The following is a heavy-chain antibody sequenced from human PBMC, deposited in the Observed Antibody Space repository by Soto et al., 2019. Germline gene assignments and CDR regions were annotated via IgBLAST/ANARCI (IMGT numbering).Heavy chain of an antibody. CDR1: GFSFSDHY. D-gene: IGHD7-27*01. Sequence: EVQLVESGGGLVQPGGSLRLSCVASGFSFSDHYIDWVRQVPGKGLEWVGRTTNKAKSYTTDYAASVKGRFTISRDDSKNSVSLQMNSLKTEDTAMYYCARILTPHYYDMDVWGQGTTVTVSS. CDR2: TTNKAKSYTT. J-gene: IGHJ6*02. V-gene: IGHV3-72*01. CDR3: ARILTPHYYDMDV.